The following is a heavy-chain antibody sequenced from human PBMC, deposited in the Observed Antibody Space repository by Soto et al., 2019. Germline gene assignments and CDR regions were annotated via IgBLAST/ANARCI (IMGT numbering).Heavy chain of an antibody. Sequence: PWATPSLTSPVSGVSINSGSNYWAWVRQPPGKWLEWIGCLYYSGTVYYNPSLRSRATISVDTSNSQFSLRLTSVTAADTAVYYCARHHGYGSGSYFYYYAMDVWGQGTTVNVS. J-gene: IGHJ6*02. CDR1: GVSINSGSNY. CDR2: LYYSGTV. D-gene: IGHD3-10*01. V-gene: IGHV4-39*01. CDR3: ARHHGYGSGSYFYYYAMDV.